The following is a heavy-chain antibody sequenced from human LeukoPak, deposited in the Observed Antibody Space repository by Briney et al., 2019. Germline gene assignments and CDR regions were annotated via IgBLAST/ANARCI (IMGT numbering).Heavy chain of an antibody. Sequence: SQTLSLTCTVSGGSISSGDYYWSWIRQPAGKCLEWIGYIYYSGSTYYNPSLKSRVTISVDTSKNQFSLKLSSVTAADTAVYYCARDNYYDSRVPFDYWGQGTLVTVSS. J-gene: IGHJ4*02. CDR3: ARDNYYDSRVPFDY. CDR1: GGSISSGDYY. D-gene: IGHD3-22*01. CDR2: IYYSGST. V-gene: IGHV4-30-4*08.